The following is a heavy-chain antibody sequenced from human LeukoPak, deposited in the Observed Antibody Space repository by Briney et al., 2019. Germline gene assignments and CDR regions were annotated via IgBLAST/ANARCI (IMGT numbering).Heavy chain of an antibody. J-gene: IGHJ5*02. CDR2: IYISGST. CDR3: ARHLGNYYRNWFDP. D-gene: IGHD1-26*01. Sequence: SETLSLTCTVSGASISNYYWSWIRQPAGKGLEWIGRIYISGSTNYNPSLKSRVTLSVDTSKNQFSLKLSSVTAADTAVYYRARHLGNYYRNWFDPWGQGTLVTVSS. CDR1: GASISNYY. V-gene: IGHV4-4*07.